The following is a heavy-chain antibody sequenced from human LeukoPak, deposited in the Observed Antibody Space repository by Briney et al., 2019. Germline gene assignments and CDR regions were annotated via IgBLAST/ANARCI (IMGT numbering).Heavy chain of an antibody. Sequence: GGSLRLSCATSGFTFTNAWMSWVRQAPGKGLEWVAVISYDGSNKYYADSVKGRFTISRDNSKNTLYLQMNSLRAEDTAVYYCARDPGAAAGTRWGQGTLVTVSS. CDR3: ARDPGAAAGTR. J-gene: IGHJ4*02. CDR1: GFTFTNAW. CDR2: ISYDGSNK. V-gene: IGHV3-30*01. D-gene: IGHD6-13*01.